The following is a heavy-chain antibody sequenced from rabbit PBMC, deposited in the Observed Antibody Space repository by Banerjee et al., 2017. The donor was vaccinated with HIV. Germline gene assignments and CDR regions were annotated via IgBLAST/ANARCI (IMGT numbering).Heavy chain of an antibody. D-gene: IGHD3-1*01. CDR1: GFSFSSSYY. V-gene: IGHV1S45*01. CDR3: ARDLMASNRQSL. CDR2: IDPLFGST. Sequence: QEQLEESGGGLVKPEGSLTLTCTASGFSFSSSYYMYWVRQAPGKGLEWIGFIDPLFGSTYYASWAKGRFTISKTSSTTVTLQMTSLTAADTATYFCARDLMASNRQSLWGQGTLVTVS. J-gene: IGHJ4*01.